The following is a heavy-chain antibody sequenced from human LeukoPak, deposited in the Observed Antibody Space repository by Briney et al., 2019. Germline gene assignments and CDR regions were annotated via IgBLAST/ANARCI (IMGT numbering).Heavy chain of an antibody. Sequence: LPGGSLRLSCAASGFTFSTYGMSWVRQAPGKGLEWVGVILYDGTMQYYADSVKGRFTISRDNTENTLYLQVKSLRVEDAAVYFCARDPRGPTGYDSSGRDTFDLWGRGTLVTVS. CDR3: ARDPRGPTGYDSSGRDTFDL. CDR2: ILYDGTMQ. CDR1: GFTFSTYG. V-gene: IGHV3-30*03. J-gene: IGHJ4*02. D-gene: IGHD3-22*01.